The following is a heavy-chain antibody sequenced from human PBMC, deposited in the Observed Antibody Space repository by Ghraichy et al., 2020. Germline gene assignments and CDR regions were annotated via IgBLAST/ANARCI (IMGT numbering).Heavy chain of an antibody. Sequence: GVLRLSCAASGFTFSTYAMSWVRQASGKGLEWVSAISGNGGSTYYADSVQGRFTISRDNSKNTLYLQMNSLRAEDTAVYYCAKYAYYYCGGDCYCDYWGQGTLVTVSS. J-gene: IGHJ4*02. CDR2: ISGNGGST. V-gene: IGHV3-23*01. CDR1: GFTFSTYA. D-gene: IGHD2-21*01. CDR3: AKYAYYYCGGDCYCDY.